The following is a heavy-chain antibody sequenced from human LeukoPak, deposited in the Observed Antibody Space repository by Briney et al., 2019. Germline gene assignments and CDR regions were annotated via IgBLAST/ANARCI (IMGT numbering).Heavy chain of an antibody. V-gene: IGHV5-51*01. D-gene: IGHD3-22*01. CDR2: IYPGDSDT. Sequence: LGESLKISCKASGYSFTTYWIGWVRQMPGKGLEWIGIIYPGDSDTRYSPSFQGHVTISADKSISTAYLQWSSLKASDTAMYYCARGKSYDSSGYYSNWGQGTPVTVSS. J-gene: IGHJ4*02. CDR1: GYSFTTYW. CDR3: ARGKSYDSSGYYSN.